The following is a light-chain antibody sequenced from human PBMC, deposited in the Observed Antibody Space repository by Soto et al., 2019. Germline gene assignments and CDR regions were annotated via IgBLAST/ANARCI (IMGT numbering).Light chain of an antibody. CDR2: EAS. J-gene: IGKJ4*01. CDR3: QQRSNL. CDR1: QSISSY. V-gene: IGKV3-11*01. Sequence: EVVLTQSPATLSLSPGERATLSCRASQSISSYLAWYQQKRGQAPRLLIYEASKRATGIPARFIGSGSRTDVTLTISSLEPEDFAVYYCQQRSNLFGGGTKVES.